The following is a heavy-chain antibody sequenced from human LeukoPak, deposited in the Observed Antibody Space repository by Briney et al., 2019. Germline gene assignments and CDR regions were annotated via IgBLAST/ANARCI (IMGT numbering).Heavy chain of an antibody. CDR2: INHSGST. D-gene: IGHD2-15*01. CDR3: ARGRGRYCSGGSCYNDY. J-gene: IGHJ4*02. Sequence: SETLSLTCAVHGGSFSGYYWSWIRQPPGKGLEWIGEINHSGSTNYNPSLKSRVTISVDTSKNQFSLKLSSVTAADTAVYYCARGRGRYCSGGSCYNDYWGRGTLVTVSS. CDR1: GGSFSGYY. V-gene: IGHV4-34*01.